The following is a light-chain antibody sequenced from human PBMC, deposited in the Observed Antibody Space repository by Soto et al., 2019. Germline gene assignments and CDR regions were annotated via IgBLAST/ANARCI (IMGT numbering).Light chain of an antibody. J-gene: IGKJ1*01. V-gene: IGKV3-20*01. Sequence: EIVLTQSPGTLSLSPGDRATLSCRASQSVSSSYLAWYQQKPGQAPGLLIYDASNRATGIPDRFSGSGSGTDFTLTISRLEPEDFAVYYCQQYGRSPWTFGQWTKVEVK. CDR1: QSVSSSY. CDR3: QQYGRSPWT. CDR2: DAS.